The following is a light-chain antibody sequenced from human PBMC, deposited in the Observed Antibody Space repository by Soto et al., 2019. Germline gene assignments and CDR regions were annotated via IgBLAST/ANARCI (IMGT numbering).Light chain of an antibody. CDR1: QSVLYSSKNKNY. Sequence: DIVMTQSPDSLAVSLGERATINCKSSQSVLYSSKNKNYLAWYQQKPGLPPKVLIYWASTRESGVPDRFSGSGSGTDFTRTISSLQAEDVAVYYCQQYYSTPYTFGQGTKLEIK. CDR2: WAS. J-gene: IGKJ2*01. CDR3: QQYYSTPYT. V-gene: IGKV4-1*01.